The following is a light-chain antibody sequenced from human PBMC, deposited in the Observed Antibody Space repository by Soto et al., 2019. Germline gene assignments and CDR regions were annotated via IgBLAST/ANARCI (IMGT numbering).Light chain of an antibody. V-gene: IGLV3-21*02. CDR3: QVWDHTTEHYV. J-gene: IGLJ1*01. CDR1: NIGTKS. CDR2: DDS. Sequence: SYELTQPPSVSVAPGQTARITCGGNNIGTKSVHWYQQKPGQAPALVVYDDSARPPGIPERFSGSNSGNTATLTINRVEAGDEADYYCQVWDHTTEHYVFGSGTKVTVL.